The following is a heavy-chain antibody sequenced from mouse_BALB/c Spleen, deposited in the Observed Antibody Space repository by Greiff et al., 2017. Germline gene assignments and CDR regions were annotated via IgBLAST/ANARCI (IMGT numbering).Heavy chain of an antibody. Sequence: EVKVVESGGDLVKPGGSLKLSCAASGFTFSSYGMSWVRQTPDKRLEWVATISSGGSYTYYPDSVKGRFTISRDNAKNTLYLQMSSLKSEDTAMYYCARQTARATYIDYWGQGTTLTVSS. D-gene: IGHD3-2*01. CDR3: ARQTARATYIDY. CDR2: ISSGGSYT. J-gene: IGHJ2*01. V-gene: IGHV5-6*01. CDR1: GFTFSSYG.